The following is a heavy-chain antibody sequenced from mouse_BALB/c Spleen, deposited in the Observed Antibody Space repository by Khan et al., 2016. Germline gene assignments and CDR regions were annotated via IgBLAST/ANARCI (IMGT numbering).Heavy chain of an antibody. CDR3: ATYYYDSSHYAMDY. CDR2: ISYSGST. D-gene: IGHD1-1*01. CDR1: GYSITSDYA. J-gene: IGHJ4*01. V-gene: IGHV3-2*02. Sequence: VQLKESPPGLVKPSQSLSLTCTVTGYSITSDYAWNWIRQFPGNKLEWMGYISYSGSTSYNPSLKSRISITRDTSKNQFFLQLNSVTTEDTATYYCATYYYDSSHYAMDYWGQGTSVTVSS.